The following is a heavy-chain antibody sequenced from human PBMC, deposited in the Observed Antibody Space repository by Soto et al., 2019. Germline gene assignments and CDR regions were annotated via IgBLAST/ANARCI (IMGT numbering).Heavy chain of an antibody. CDR3: AAAIGVTESAYFHH. V-gene: IGHV5-51*01. J-gene: IGHJ1*01. Sequence: PGESLKISCKCSGFTSNNNWIAWVRQMPGKGLEWMGIIYPSDSDTRYSPSFQGQVTISADKSISTAYLQWTSLKASDTATYYCAAAIGVTESAYFHHWGQGTRVTGSS. D-gene: IGHD6-19*01. CDR2: IYPSDSDT. CDR1: GFTSNNNW.